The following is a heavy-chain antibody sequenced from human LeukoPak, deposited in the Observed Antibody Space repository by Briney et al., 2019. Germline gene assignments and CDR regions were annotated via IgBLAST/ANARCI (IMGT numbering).Heavy chain of an antibody. D-gene: IGHD1-26*01. Sequence: PSETLSLTCAVYGGSFSGYYWSWIRQPPGKGLEWIGEINHSGSTNYNPSLKSRVTISVDTSKNQFSLKLSAVTAADTAVYYCARGGGGSYFWGQGTLVTVSS. CDR2: INHSGST. V-gene: IGHV4-34*01. J-gene: IGHJ4*02. CDR3: ARGGGGSYF. CDR1: GGSFSGYY.